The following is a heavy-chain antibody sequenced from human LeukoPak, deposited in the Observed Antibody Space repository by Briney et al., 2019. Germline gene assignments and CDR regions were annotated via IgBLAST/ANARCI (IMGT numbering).Heavy chain of an antibody. J-gene: IGHJ4*02. D-gene: IGHD3-22*01. CDR1: GGSISSYY. V-gene: IGHV4-59*01. CDR3: ARLVDYYDSSAVDY. CDR2: IYYSGST. Sequence: SETLSLTCTVSGGSISSYYWSWIRQPPGKGLEWIGYIYYSGSTNYNPSLKSRVTVSVDTSKNQFSLKLSSVTAADTAVYYCARLVDYYDSSAVDYWGQGTLVTVSS.